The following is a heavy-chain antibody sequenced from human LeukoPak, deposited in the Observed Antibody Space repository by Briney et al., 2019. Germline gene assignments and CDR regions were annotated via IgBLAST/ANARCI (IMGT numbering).Heavy chain of an antibody. D-gene: IGHD1-26*01. CDR1: GFSFSGYW. V-gene: IGHV3-74*03. CDR3: VRDGTANSGKYGHWFVS. J-gene: IGHJ5*01. Sequence: GRSLRLSCTASGFSFSGYWMNWVRQAPGKGLVWVSRIGSDGGSTTYADSVKGRLTISRDNAKNTLYLQMTGLRAEDTAVYYCVRDGTANSGKYGHWFVSWGEGTLVTVSS. CDR2: IGSDGGST.